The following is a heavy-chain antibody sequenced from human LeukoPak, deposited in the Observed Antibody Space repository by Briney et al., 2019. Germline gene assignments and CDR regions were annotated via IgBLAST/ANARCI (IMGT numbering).Heavy chain of an antibody. D-gene: IGHD2-8*01. CDR1: CGSIRSYH. V-gene: IGHV4-59*08. CDR3: ARTTSNGSADY. CDR2: INSRGDT. J-gene: IGHJ4*02. Sequence: SATLSPTCTVACGSIRSYHWSWIRQSPGKALEWIAYINSRGDTKYNPSLKSRVTISMDTPKNKFSLKVSSVTDADTALYFCARTTSNGSADYWGQGTQVTVSA.